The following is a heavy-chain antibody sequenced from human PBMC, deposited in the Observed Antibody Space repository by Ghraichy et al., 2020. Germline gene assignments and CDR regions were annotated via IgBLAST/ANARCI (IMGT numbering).Heavy chain of an antibody. Sequence: GSLTLSCAASGFTFSNAWMSWVRQAPGKGLEWVGRIKSKPDGGTTDFAAPVKGRFTISRDDSKNTLYLQMNSLKTEDTAVYYCTTDANWVRGVPCYWGQGTLVTVSS. CDR3: TTDANWVRGVPCY. D-gene: IGHD3-10*01. CDR1: GFTFSNAW. CDR2: IKSKPDGGTT. J-gene: IGHJ4*02. V-gene: IGHV3-15*01.